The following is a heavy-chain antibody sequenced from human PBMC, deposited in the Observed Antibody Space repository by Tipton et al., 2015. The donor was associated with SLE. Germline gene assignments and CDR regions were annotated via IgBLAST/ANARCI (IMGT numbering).Heavy chain of an antibody. CDR1: DGSITSYY. CDR2: IYYTGTT. CDR3: ARSFKGLQSPYYYYYYMDV. J-gene: IGHJ6*03. D-gene: IGHD4-11*01. Sequence: TLSLTCSVSDGSITSYYWSWIRQPPGKELEWIGHIYYTGTTYYNPSLKSRLTLSMDTSKNQFSLRVSSVTAADTAVYYCARSFKGLQSPYYYYYYMDVWGKGTTVTVSS. V-gene: IGHV4-59*08.